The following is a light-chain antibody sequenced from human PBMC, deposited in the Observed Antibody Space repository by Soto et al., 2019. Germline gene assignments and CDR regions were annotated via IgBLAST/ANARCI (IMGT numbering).Light chain of an antibody. CDR2: DAS. V-gene: IGKV3-11*01. CDR1: QSVGNY. Sequence: EIVLTQSPDTLSLSPGERATLSCRASQSVGNYLAWYQQKPGQAPRLLLYDASNRATDIPARFSGSGSGTDFTLTISSLEPEDFAVYYCQQRTNWQTFGGGTKVEIK. CDR3: QQRTNWQT. J-gene: IGKJ4*01.